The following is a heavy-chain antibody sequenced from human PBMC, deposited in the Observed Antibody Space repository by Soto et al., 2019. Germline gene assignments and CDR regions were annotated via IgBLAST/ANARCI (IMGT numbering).Heavy chain of an antibody. D-gene: IGHD3-9*01. Sequence: GGSLRLSCAASGFTFSSYGMHWVRQAPGKGLEWVAVISYDGSNKYYADSVKGRFTISRDNSKNTLYLQMNSLRAEDTAVYYCAKDLRDILTGYQDYFDYWGQGTLVTVSS. J-gene: IGHJ4*02. CDR2: ISYDGSNK. V-gene: IGHV3-30*18. CDR1: GFTFSSYG. CDR3: AKDLRDILTGYQDYFDY.